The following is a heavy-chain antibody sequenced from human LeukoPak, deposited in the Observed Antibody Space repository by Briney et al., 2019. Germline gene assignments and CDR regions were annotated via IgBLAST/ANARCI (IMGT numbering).Heavy chain of an antibody. J-gene: IGHJ4*02. CDR3: ARAAVAGTLETGYYYFDY. CDR1: GYTFTSYY. V-gene: IGHV1-46*01. D-gene: IGHD6-19*01. Sequence: GASVKVSCKASGYTFTSYYMHWVRQAPGQGLEWMGIINPSGGSTSYAQKFQGRVTMTRDTSTSTVYMELSSLRSEDTAVYYCARAAVAGTLETGYYYFDYLGQGTLVTVSS. CDR2: INPSGGST.